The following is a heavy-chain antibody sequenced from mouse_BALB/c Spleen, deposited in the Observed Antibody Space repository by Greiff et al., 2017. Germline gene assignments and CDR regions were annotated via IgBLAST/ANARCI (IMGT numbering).Heavy chain of an antibody. D-gene: IGHD2-14*01. CDR2: IDPSDSET. CDR1: GYSFTSYW. CDR3: ARTYYRYDGHYYAMDY. V-gene: IGHV1S126*01. J-gene: IGHJ4*01. Sequence: VKLMESGPQLVRPGASVKISCKASGYSFTSYWMHWVKQRPGQGLEWIGMIDPSDSETRLNQKFKDKATLTVDKSSSTAYMQLSSPTSEDSAVYYCARTYYRYDGHYYAMDYWGQGTSVTVSS.